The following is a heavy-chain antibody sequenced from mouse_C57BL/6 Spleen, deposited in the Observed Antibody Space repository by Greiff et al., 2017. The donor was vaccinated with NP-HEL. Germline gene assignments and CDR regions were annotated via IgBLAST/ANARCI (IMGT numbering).Heavy chain of an antibody. Sequence: VQLQQPGAELVKPGASVKLSCKASGYTFTSYWMHWVKQRPGQGLEWIGMIHPNSGSTNYNEKFKSKATLTVDKSSSTAYMQLSSLTSEDSAVYYCARRDFRGYFDYWGQGTTLTVSS. CDR2: IHPNSGST. D-gene: IGHD3-3*01. J-gene: IGHJ2*01. V-gene: IGHV1-64*01. CDR3: ARRDFRGYFDY. CDR1: GYTFTSYW.